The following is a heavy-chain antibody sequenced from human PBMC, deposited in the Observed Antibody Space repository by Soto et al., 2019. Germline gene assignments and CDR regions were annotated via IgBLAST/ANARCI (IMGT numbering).Heavy chain of an antibody. J-gene: IGHJ4*02. CDR3: ARVKSSYGDYFDY. Sequence: SETLSLTCTVSGGSISSSYYYWGWIRQPPGKGLEWIGSIYYGGSTYYNPSLKSRVTVSVDTSKNQFSLKLSSVTAADTAVYYCARVKSSYGDYFDYWGQGTLVTVSS. V-gene: IGHV4-39*01. CDR1: GGSISSSYYY. CDR2: IYYGGST. D-gene: IGHD4-17*01.